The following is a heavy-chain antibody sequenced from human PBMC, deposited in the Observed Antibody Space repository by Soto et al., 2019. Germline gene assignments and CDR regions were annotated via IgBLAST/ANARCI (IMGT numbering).Heavy chain of an antibody. CDR3: ARVREGYQYSYGWGADY. Sequence: EVQLVESGGGLVKPGGSLRLSCAASGFTFSSYSMNWVRQAPGKGLEWVSSISSSSSYIYYADSVKGRFTISRDNAKNSLYLQMNSLRAEDTAVYYCARVREGYQYSYGWGADYWGQGTLVTVSS. J-gene: IGHJ4*02. V-gene: IGHV3-21*01. D-gene: IGHD5-18*01. CDR2: ISSSSSYI. CDR1: GFTFSSYS.